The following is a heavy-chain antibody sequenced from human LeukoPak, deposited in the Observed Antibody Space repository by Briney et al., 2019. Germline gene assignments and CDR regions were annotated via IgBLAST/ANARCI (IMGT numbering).Heavy chain of an antibody. V-gene: IGHV4-59*08. CDR1: GGSISSYY. CDR3: ARHIGYSSASWFDP. CDR2: IYYSGST. D-gene: IGHD6-19*01. Sequence: PSGTLSLTCTVSGGSISSYYWSWIRQPPGKGLEWIGYIYYSGSTNYNPSLKSRVTISVDTSKNQVSLKLSSVTAADTAVYYCARHIGYSSASWFDPWGQGTLVTVSS. J-gene: IGHJ5*02.